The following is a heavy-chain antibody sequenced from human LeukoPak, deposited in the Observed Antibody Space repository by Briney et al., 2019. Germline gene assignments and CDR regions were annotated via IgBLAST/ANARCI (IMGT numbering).Heavy chain of an antibody. CDR3: AKDLDCSSTSCYPDY. CDR1: GFTFSSYA. J-gene: IGHJ4*02. V-gene: IGHV3-23*01. CDR2: ISGSGGST. Sequence: GGSLRLSCAASGFTFSSYAMSRVRQAPGKGLEWVSAISGSGGSTYYADSVKGRFTISRDNSKNTLYLQMNSLRAEDTAVYYCAKDLDCSSTSCYPDYWGQGTLVTVSS. D-gene: IGHD2-2*01.